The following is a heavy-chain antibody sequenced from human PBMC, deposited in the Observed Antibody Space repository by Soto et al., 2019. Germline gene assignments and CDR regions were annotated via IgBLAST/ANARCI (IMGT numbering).Heavy chain of an antibody. J-gene: IGHJ6*02. CDR1: GYTFTGYY. V-gene: IGHV1-2*02. CDR3: VRGSSGSSWVRAPGGMDV. CDR2: INPNSGGT. Sequence: ASVKVSCKASGYTFTGYYMHWVRQAPGQGLEWMGWINPNSGGTNYAQKFRGRVTMTRDTSISTAYMELSRLRSDDTAVYYCVRGSSGSSWVRAPGGMDVWGQGTTVTVSS. D-gene: IGHD6-13*01.